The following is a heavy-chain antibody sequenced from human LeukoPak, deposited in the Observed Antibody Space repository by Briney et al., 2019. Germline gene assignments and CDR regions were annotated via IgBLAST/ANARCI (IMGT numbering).Heavy chain of an antibody. Sequence: GGSLRLSCAASGFTFSSYAMNWVRQAPGKGLEWVSAISGSGGSTYYADSVKGRLTISRDNSKNTLYLQMNSLRAEDTAVYYCAKAGPVGGYQDYFDYWGQGTLVTVSS. CDR1: GFTFSSYA. D-gene: IGHD3-16*01. V-gene: IGHV3-23*01. CDR3: AKAGPVGGYQDYFDY. J-gene: IGHJ4*02. CDR2: ISGSGGST.